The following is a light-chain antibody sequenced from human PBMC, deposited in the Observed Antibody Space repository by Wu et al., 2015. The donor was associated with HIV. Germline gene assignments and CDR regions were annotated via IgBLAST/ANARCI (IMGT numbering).Light chain of an antibody. V-gene: IGKV3-20*01. CDR3: QQYGSS. Sequence: IVLTQSPGTLSLSPGERATLSCRASQSVSSNYLAWYQQKPGQAPRLLIYGASSRATGIPDRFSGSGSGTDFTLTISRLEPEDFAVYYCQQYGSSFGPGTKVDVK. CDR2: GAS. J-gene: IGKJ3*01. CDR1: QSVSSNY.